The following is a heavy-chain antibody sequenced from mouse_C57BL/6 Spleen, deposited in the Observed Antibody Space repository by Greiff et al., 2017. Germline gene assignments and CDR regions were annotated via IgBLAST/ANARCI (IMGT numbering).Heavy chain of an antibody. J-gene: IGHJ4*01. CDR3: ARDYDYDHYAMDY. D-gene: IGHD2-4*01. Sequence: QVQLQQPGTELVKPGASVKLSCKASGYTFTSYWMHWVKQRPGQGLEWIGKINPSNGGTNNNEKFKSKATLTVDKTSSTAYKQLSSLTTEDSAVDNSARDYDYDHYAMDYWGQGTSVNVSS. CDR2: INPSNGGT. CDR1: GYTFTSYW. V-gene: IGHV1-53*01.